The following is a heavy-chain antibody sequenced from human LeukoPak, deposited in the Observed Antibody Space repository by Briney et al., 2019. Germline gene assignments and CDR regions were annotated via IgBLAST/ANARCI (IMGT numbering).Heavy chain of an antibody. CDR1: GFSFSTSW. J-gene: IGHJ4*02. D-gene: IGHD2-8*01. V-gene: IGHV3-7*01. CDR2: IHVDGSQT. CDR3: ARDRAYGTFDY. Sequence: GGSLRLSCAASGFSFSTSWMSWVRQAPGKGLEWVATIHVDGSQTFYVDSVRGRLTISRDNAKNSVYLQMISLRAEDTAVYYCARDRAYGTFDYWGQGTLATVSS.